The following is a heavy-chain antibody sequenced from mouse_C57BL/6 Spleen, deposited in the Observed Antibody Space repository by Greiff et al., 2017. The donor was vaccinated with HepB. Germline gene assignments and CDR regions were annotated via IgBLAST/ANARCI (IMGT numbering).Heavy chain of an antibody. CDR2: IDPSDSYT. D-gene: IGHD1-1*01. CDR3: AKRYYGILYAMYY. V-gene: IGHV1-69*01. J-gene: IGHJ4*01. Sequence: QVQLQQPGAELVMPGASVKLSCKASGYTFTSYWMHWVKQRPGQGLEWIGEIDPSDSYTNYNQKFKGKSTLTVDKSSSTAYMQLSSLTSEDSAGYYCAKRYYGILYAMYYWGQGTPVTVSS. CDR1: GYTFTSYW.